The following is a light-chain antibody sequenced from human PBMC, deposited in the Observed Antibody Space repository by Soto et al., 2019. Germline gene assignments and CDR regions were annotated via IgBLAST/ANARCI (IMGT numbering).Light chain of an antibody. J-gene: IGLJ1*01. CDR2: RNN. CDR3: ATWDDSLSNYV. V-gene: IGLV1-47*01. Sequence: QSVLPQPPSASGTPGQRVTISCYGSSSNIGSNYVYWYQHLTGTAPKLLIYRNNQRPSGVPDRFSGSKSGTSASLAISGLRSEDEADYYCATWDDSLSNYVFGTGTKVTVL. CDR1: SSNIGSNY.